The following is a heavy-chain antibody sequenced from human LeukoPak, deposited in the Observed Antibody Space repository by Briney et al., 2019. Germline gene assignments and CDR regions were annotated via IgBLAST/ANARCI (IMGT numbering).Heavy chain of an antibody. CDR1: GYTFTSYY. J-gene: IGHJ3*02. D-gene: IGHD6-19*01. V-gene: IGHV1-46*01. CDR3: ARYRRVAVAGEDAFDI. Sequence: GASVKVSCKASGYTFTSYYMHWVRQAPGQGLEWMGIINPSGGSTSYAQKFQGRVTMTRDMSTSTVYMELSSLRSEDTAVYYCARYRRVAVAGEDAFDIWGQGTMVTVSS. CDR2: INPSGGST.